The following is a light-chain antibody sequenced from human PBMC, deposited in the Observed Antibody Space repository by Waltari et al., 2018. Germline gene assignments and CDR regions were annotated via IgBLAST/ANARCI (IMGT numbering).Light chain of an antibody. Sequence: DIQLTQSPSFLSASVGDRVTITCRASQGINSYLSWYQQKPGKAPKLPIYGASTLQSGIPSRFSGIGSGTEFTLTISSLQPEDSATYYCQQLGNYPITFGQGTRVETK. CDR3: QQLGNYPIT. CDR2: GAS. V-gene: IGKV1-9*01. CDR1: QGINSY. J-gene: IGKJ5*01.